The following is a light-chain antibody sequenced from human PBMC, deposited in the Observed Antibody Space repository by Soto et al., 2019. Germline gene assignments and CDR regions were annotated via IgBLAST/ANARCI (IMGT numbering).Light chain of an antibody. J-gene: IGLJ2*01. Sequence: QSALTQPASVSGSPGQSITISCIGTSSDVGGYNYVSWYQQHPGKAPKLMIHEVSNRPSGVSSRFSGSKSGNTASLTISALQAEDEADYYCSSYTSNTTPVVFGGGTKLTVL. CDR1: SSDVGGYNY. V-gene: IGLV2-14*01. CDR2: EVS. CDR3: SSYTSNTTPVV.